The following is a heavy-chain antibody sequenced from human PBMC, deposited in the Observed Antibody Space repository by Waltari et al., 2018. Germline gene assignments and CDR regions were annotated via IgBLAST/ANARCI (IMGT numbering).Heavy chain of an antibody. Sequence: QVQLVQSGAEVKKPGSSVKVSCKASGGTFSSYAIRWVRQAPGQGLEWMGVIIPIFGTANYAQKFQGRVTITTDESTSTAYMELSSLRSEDTAVYYCASLWDYDSRTLMDVWGQGTTVTVSS. J-gene: IGHJ6*02. V-gene: IGHV1-69*05. CDR2: IIPIFGTA. D-gene: IGHD3-22*01. CDR3: ASLWDYDSRTLMDV. CDR1: GGTFSSYA.